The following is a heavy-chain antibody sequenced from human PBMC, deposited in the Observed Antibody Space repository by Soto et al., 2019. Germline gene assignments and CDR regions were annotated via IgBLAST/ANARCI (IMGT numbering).Heavy chain of an antibody. D-gene: IGHD3-22*01. J-gene: IGHJ4*02. Sequence: LRLSCAASGFTFSSYWMSWVRQAPGKGLEWVANIKQDGSEKYYVDSVKGRFTISRDNAKNSLYLQMNSLRAEDTAVYYCARDSYYYDSSGTIDYWGQGTLVTVSS. CDR2: IKQDGSEK. V-gene: IGHV3-7*01. CDR1: GFTFSSYW. CDR3: ARDSYYYDSSGTIDY.